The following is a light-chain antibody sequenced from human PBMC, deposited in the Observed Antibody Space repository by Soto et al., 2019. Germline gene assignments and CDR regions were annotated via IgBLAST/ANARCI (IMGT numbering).Light chain of an antibody. CDR1: SSDVGRYNL. CDR3: CSYAGGTSVV. Sequence: QSALTQPASVSGSPGQSSTISCTGSSSDVGRYNLVSWYQQHPGKAPKLIIYEDIERPSGVSKRFSGSKSGNTASLTISGLQTEDEADYYCCSYAGGTSVVFGGGTKLTVL. CDR2: EDI. J-gene: IGLJ2*01. V-gene: IGLV2-23*01.